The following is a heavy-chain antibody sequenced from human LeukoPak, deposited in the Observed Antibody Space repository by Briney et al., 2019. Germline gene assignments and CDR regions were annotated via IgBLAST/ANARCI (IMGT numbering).Heavy chain of an antibody. J-gene: IGHJ4*02. CDR1: GYSFTSYW. CDR3: ARLAQSGSYFDY. V-gene: IGHV5-51*01. Sequence: GESLKISCNGSGYSFTSYWIAWGRQMPRKGLELMGIIYPGDSECIYSPSLERQVTILADKSISTAFFEWSSLNASDTAMYYCARLAQSGSYFDYWGQGTLVTVSS. CDR2: IYPGDSEC. D-gene: IGHD1-26*01.